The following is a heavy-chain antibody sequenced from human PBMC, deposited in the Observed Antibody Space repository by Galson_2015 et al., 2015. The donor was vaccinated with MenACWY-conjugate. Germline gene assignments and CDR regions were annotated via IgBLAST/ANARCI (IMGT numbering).Heavy chain of an antibody. Sequence: SVKVSCKASGYTFTGYYMHWVRQAPGQGLEWMGWINPNSGGTNYAQKFQGWVTMTRDTSISTAYMELSRLRSDDTAVYYCARDKRYPITGTAPYYYYYYGMDVWGQGTTVTVSS. CDR3: ARDKRYPITGTAPYYYYYYGMDV. D-gene: IGHD1-20*01. J-gene: IGHJ6*02. CDR2: INPNSGGT. CDR1: GYTFTGYY. V-gene: IGHV1-2*04.